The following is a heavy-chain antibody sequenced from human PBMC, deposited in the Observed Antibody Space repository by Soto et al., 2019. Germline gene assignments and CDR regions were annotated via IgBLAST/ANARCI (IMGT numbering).Heavy chain of an antibody. J-gene: IGHJ1*01. V-gene: IGHV3-23*01. D-gene: IGHD3-22*01. CDR1: GITISNYP. CDR3: VKDDGGYPSTAPH. Sequence: EVQLLESGGGLVQPGGSLRLSCAASGITISNYPMSWVRQAPGKGLEWVSGISGSGDRTYYADSAKGRFTISKDISKNSLSLQLDNVGVEDTAVYFCVKDDGGYPSTAPHWGQGTLVTVSS. CDR2: ISGSGDRT.